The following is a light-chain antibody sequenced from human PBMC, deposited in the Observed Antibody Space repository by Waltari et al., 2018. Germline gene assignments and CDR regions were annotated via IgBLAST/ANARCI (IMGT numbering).Light chain of an antibody. CDR3: LLYYGGQGV. CDR1: TGAVTRGYF. V-gene: IGLV7-43*01. Sequence: QTVVTQEPSLTVSPGGTITLTCASNTGAVTRGYFPNWFQQQPGHAPRALIYSTTSRHSWTPVRFSGSLLGGKAALTLSGVQPEDEAEYYCLLYYGGQGVFGTGTKVTVL. CDR2: STT. J-gene: IGLJ1*01.